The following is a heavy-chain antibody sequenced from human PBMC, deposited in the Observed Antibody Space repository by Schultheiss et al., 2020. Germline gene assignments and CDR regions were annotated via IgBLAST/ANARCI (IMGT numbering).Heavy chain of an antibody. CDR2: IYYSGST. Sequence: SETLSLTCTVSGGSVSSGSYYWSWIRQPPGKGLEWIGYIYYSGSTYYNPSLKSRVTISVDTSKNQFSLKLSSVTAADTAVYYCARGLGGDYAGLGWFDPWGQGTLVTVSS. V-gene: IGHV4-61*01. D-gene: IGHD4-17*01. CDR3: ARGLGGDYAGLGWFDP. CDR1: GGSVSSGSYY. J-gene: IGHJ5*02.